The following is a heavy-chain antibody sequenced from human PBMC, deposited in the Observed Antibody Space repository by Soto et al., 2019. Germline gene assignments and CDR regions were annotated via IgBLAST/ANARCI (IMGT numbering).Heavy chain of an antibody. J-gene: IGHJ4*02. CDR2: ISGGGSST. CDR3: AKEFITVRGLIDH. CDR1: GFTFSSYA. Sequence: GGSLRLSCVASGFTFSSYAMSWVRQAPGKGLEWVSVISGGGSSTYYADSVKGRFTISRDNSKNTLYLQMNSLRAEDTAIYYCAKEFITVRGLIDHWGQGTLVTVSS. V-gene: IGHV3-23*01. D-gene: IGHD3-10*01.